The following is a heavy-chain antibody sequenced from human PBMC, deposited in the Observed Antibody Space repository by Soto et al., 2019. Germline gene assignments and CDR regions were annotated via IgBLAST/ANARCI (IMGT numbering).Heavy chain of an antibody. CDR3: ARADGWGNYLGYLFRF. CDR2: IYYSGST. V-gene: IGHV4-59*12. CDR1: GGSISSNY. J-gene: IGHJ4*02. D-gene: IGHD3-16*02. Sequence: SETLSLTCTVSGGSISSNYWSWIRQPPGKGLEWIGYIYYSGSTNYNPPLKSRVTISADTSKNQFSLKLSSVTAADTAVYYCARADGWGNYLGYLFRFWGRGTLVPVSS.